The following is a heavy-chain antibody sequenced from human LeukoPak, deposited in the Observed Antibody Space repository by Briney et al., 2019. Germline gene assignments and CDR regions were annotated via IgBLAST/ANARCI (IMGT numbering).Heavy chain of an antibody. J-gene: IGHJ4*02. V-gene: IGHV4-34*01. CDR3: ARVSWLTYYFDY. CDR1: GGSFSGHY. D-gene: IGHD3-22*01. Sequence: SETLSLTCAVYGGSFSGHYWSWIRQPPGKGLEWIGEINHSGSTNYNPSLKSRVTISVDTSKNQFSLKLSSVTAADTAVYYCARVSWLTYYFDYWGQGTLVTVSS. CDR2: INHSGST.